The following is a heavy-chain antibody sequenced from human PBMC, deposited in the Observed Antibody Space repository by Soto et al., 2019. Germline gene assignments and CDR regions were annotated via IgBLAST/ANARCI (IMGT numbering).Heavy chain of an antibody. D-gene: IGHD2-2*01. CDR3: AKDVIVVVPAANWFDP. V-gene: IGHV3-30*18. Sequence: QVQLVESGGGVGQPGRSLRLYCAASGFTFSSYGMHWVRQAPGKGLEWVAVISYDGSNKYYADSVKGRFTISRDNSKNTLYLQMNSLRAEDTAVYYCAKDVIVVVPAANWFDPWGQGTLVTVSS. J-gene: IGHJ5*02. CDR1: GFTFSSYG. CDR2: ISYDGSNK.